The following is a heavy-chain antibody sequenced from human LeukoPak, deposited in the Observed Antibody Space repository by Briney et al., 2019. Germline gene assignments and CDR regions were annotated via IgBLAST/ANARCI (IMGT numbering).Heavy chain of an antibody. CDR1: GGSNSSSDYL. D-gene: IGHD3-16*01. V-gene: IGHV4-39*01. CDR3: VRRNYVSGRIDP. CDR2: FYYNGVT. J-gene: IGHJ5*02. Sequence: SETLSLTCTVSGGSNSSSDYLWALVRQPPGKGLEWIGDFYYNGVTSYDPSLKSRVTISVDTSKNQFSLNLTSVTAADTAVYHCVRRNYVSGRIDPWGQGTLVTVSS.